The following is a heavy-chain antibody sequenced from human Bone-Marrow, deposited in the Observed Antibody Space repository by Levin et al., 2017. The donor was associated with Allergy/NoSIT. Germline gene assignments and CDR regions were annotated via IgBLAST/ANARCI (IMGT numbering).Heavy chain of an antibody. D-gene: IGHD6-19*01. CDR1: GFSFSNAW. Sequence: GGSLRLSCTASGFSFSNAWMSWVRQAPGKGLEWVGRIKSKNNGETIDYAAPVKDRFIISRHDSENTLFLQMNSLKAEDTAVYYCSTDQIYISGGHYYFDNWGQGTLVTVSS. V-gene: IGHV3-15*01. J-gene: IGHJ4*02. CDR3: STDQIYISGGHYYFDN. CDR2: IKSKNNGETI.